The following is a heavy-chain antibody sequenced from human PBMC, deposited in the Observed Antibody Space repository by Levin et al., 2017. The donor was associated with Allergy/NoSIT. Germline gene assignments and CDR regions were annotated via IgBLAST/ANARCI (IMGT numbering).Heavy chain of an antibody. CDR2: IYYSGST. D-gene: IGHD6-19*01. CDR3: ARDRVVAGSGTYYYYGMAV. CDR1: GGSISSYH. J-gene: IGHJ6*02. V-gene: IGHV4-59*01. Sequence: SPTLSLPCFVSGGSISSYHWSWIRPPPGKGLEWIGYIYYSGSTNYNPSLKSRVTISVDTSKNQSSLTLNSVTAADTAVYYCARDRVVAGSGTYYYYGMAVGGQGTTVTVSS.